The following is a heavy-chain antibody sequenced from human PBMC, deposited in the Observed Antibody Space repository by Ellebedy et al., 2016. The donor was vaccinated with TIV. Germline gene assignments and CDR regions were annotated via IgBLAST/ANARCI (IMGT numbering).Heavy chain of an antibody. CDR2: ISSSSTTI. D-gene: IGHD2-15*01. CDR3: AREMGYCSGGSCYARLYYYNAMDV. Sequence: PGGSLRLSCVASGFTFSSYSMDWVRQAPGKGLEWVSYISSSSTTIYYADFVKGRFTMSRDNAKNSLYLQMNSLRAEDTAVYYCAREMGYCSGGSCYARLYYYNAMDVWGQGTTVTVSS. J-gene: IGHJ6*02. V-gene: IGHV3-48*01. CDR1: GFTFSSYS.